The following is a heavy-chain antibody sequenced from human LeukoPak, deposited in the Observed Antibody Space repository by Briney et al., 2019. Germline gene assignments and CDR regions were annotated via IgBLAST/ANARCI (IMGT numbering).Heavy chain of an antibody. V-gene: IGHV1-69*13. D-gene: IGHD3-10*01. Sequence: GASVKVSCKASGGTFSSYAISWVRQAPGQGLEWMGGIIPIFGTANYAQKFQGRVTITADESTSTAYMELSSLRSEDTAVYYCAREGYYGSGSPPSLYFDYWGQGTLVTVSS. J-gene: IGHJ4*02. CDR3: AREGYYGSGSPPSLYFDY. CDR2: IIPIFGTA. CDR1: GGTFSSYA.